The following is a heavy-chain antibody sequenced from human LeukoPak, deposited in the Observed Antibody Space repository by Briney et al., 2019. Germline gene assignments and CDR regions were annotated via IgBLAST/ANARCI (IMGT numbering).Heavy chain of an antibody. Sequence: PGGSLRLSCAASGFTFSSHCINWVRQAPGKGLEWVANIKQDGSEKNYVDSVKGRFTISRDNAKNSLYLQMNSLRAEDTAIYYCARDYGDSYHHGMDVWGQGTTVTVSS. CDR2: IKQDGSEK. D-gene: IGHD4-17*01. CDR3: ARDYGDSYHHGMDV. V-gene: IGHV3-7*03. CDR1: GFTFSSHC. J-gene: IGHJ6*01.